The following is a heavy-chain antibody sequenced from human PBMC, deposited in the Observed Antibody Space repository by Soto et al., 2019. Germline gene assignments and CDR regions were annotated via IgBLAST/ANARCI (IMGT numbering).Heavy chain of an antibody. V-gene: IGHV4-59*01. CDR2: IYYSGST. CDR1: GGSISSYY. CDR3: ARDRLANWFDP. J-gene: IGHJ5*02. D-gene: IGHD3-9*01. Sequence: PSETLSLTCTVSGGSISSYYWNWIRQPPGKGLEWIGYIYYSGSTKYNPSLKSRVTISVDTPKNQFSLKLSSVTAADTAVYYCARDRLANWFDPWGQGTLVTVSS.